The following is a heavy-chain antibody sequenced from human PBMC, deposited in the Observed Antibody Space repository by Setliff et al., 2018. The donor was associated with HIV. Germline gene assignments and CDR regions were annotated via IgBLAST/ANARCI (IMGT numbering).Heavy chain of an antibody. Sequence: SETLSLTCTVSGGSISSGDYYWSWIRQSPGKGLEWIGYIYYSGSTYYNPSLKSRVTISVDTSKNQFSLKLSSVTAADTAVYYCALVGTYCGGDCYSGTEYFQHWGQGTLVTVSS. V-gene: IGHV4-30-4*02. CDR2: IYYSGST. CDR1: GGSISSGDYY. D-gene: IGHD2-21*02. CDR3: ALVGTYCGGDCYSGTEYFQH. J-gene: IGHJ1*01.